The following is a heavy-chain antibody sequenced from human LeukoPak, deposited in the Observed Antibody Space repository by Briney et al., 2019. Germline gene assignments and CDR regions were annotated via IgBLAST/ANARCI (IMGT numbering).Heavy chain of an antibody. V-gene: IGHV3-23*01. D-gene: IGHD2-2*01. CDR3: ARAPGRSGTNGYLFDS. CDR2: IRNSDGNT. Sequence: PGASLRLSCAASGFTSSSFAMSWVRQAPGKGLEWVSAIRNSDGNTYYADSVKGRFTISRDNSKNTLYVQMNSLRAEDTAVYYCARAPGRSGTNGYLFDSWGQGTLVTVSS. CDR1: GFTSSSFA. J-gene: IGHJ5*01.